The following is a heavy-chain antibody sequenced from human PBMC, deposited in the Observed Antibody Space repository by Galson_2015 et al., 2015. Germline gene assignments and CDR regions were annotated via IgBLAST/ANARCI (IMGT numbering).Heavy chain of an antibody. CDR1: GFTFSNYA. J-gene: IGHJ4*02. Sequence: LRLSCAASGFTFSNYALSWVRQAAGKGLEWVCAISSSGGTTYYADSVKGRFTISRDNSKNTLYLQMNSLRAEDTAVFYCAILPTVAPPLDFWGQGTLVTVSS. CDR2: ISSSGGTT. CDR3: AILPTVAPPLDF. V-gene: IGHV3-23*01. D-gene: IGHD4-23*01.